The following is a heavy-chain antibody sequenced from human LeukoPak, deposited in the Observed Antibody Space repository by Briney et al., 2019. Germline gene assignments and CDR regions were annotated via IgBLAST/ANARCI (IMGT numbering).Heavy chain of an antibody. CDR3: ARTIEMATISYFDY. CDR2: ISWNSGEI. CDR1: GFTFDDYA. J-gene: IGHJ4*02. D-gene: IGHD5-24*01. Sequence: PGGSLRLSCAASGFTFDDYAMHWVRQAPGKGLEWVSGISWNSGEIGYADSVKGRYTISRDNAKNSLYMQMHSLRAEDTAVYYCARTIEMATISYFDYWGQGTLVTVSS. V-gene: IGHV3-9*01.